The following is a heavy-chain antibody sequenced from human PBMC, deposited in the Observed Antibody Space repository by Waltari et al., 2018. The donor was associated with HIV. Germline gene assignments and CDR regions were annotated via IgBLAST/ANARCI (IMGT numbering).Heavy chain of an antibody. CDR2: INPNRGGT. CDR1: GYTFTGYY. J-gene: IGHJ4*02. D-gene: IGHD2-15*01. Sequence: QVQLVQSGAEVKKPGDSVKVSCKASGYTFTGYYMHWVRQAPGQGLEWMGWINPNRGGTNYALKLQVRGTMTRDSSVSPSYMELSRLLSDDTAVYYCARTFLYCSGGTCYFDYWGQGTLVTVSS. V-gene: IGHV1-2*02. CDR3: ARTFLYCSGGTCYFDY.